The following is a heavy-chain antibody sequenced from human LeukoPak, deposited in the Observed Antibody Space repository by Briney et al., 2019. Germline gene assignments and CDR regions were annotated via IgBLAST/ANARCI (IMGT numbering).Heavy chain of an antibody. J-gene: IGHJ4*02. Sequence: PGGSLRLFCSASGFPFSIYSMNWVRQAPGKGPEWISYITSSSSTLYYADSVNGRFTISRDNAKNSLYLQMNGLRVEDTAVYYCARDSASPPVTFDYWGLGTLVTVSS. CDR3: ARDSASPPVTFDY. CDR1: GFPFSIYS. V-gene: IGHV3-48*01. D-gene: IGHD4-17*01. CDR2: ITSSSSTL.